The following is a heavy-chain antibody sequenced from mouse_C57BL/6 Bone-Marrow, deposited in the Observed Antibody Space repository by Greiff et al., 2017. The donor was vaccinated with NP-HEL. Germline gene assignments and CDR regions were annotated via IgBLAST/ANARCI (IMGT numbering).Heavy chain of an antibody. D-gene: IGHD2-1*01. CDR2: IHPNSGST. CDR1: GYTFTSYW. CDR3: ARSPLYYGNYPDY. J-gene: IGHJ2*01. V-gene: IGHV1-64*01. Sequence: QVQLQQPGAELVKPGASVKLSCKASGYTFTSYWMHWVKQRTGQGLEWIGMIHPNSGSTNYNEKFKSKATLTVDKSSSTAYMQLSSLTSEDSAVYYCARSPLYYGNYPDYWGQGTTLTVSS.